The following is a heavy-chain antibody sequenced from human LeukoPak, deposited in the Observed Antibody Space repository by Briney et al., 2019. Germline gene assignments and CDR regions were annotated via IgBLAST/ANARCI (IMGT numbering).Heavy chain of an antibody. J-gene: IGHJ6*02. V-gene: IGHV3-33*01. CDR2: IWFDGSNK. Sequence: PGGSLRLSCAASGFTFSSYGMHWVRQAPGKGLEWVAVIWFDGSNKYYADSVKGRFTISRDNSKNTLYLQMNGLRAEDTAVYYCARDWYRLYYYYYYGMDVWGQGTTVTVSS. D-gene: IGHD1-1*01. CDR1: GFTFSSYG. CDR3: ARDWYRLYYYYYYGMDV.